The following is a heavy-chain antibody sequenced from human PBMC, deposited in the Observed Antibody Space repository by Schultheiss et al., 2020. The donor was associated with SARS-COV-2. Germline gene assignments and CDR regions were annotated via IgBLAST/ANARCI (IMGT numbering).Heavy chain of an antibody. V-gene: IGHV4-59*01. J-gene: IGHJ2*01. CDR3: ARVPNYGDPRDWYFDL. D-gene: IGHD4-17*01. Sequence: SETLSLTCTVSGGSISSYYWSWIRQPAGKGLEWIGEINHSGSTNYNPSLKSRVTISVDTSKNQFSLKLSSVTAADTAVYYCARVPNYGDPRDWYFDLWGRGTLVTVSS. CDR2: INHSGST. CDR1: GGSISSYY.